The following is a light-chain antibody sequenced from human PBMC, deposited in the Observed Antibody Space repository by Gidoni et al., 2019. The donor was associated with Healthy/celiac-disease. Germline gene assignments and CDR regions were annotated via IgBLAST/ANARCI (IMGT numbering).Light chain of an antibody. CDR2: DAS. J-gene: IGKJ1*01. CDR1: QSISSW. Sequence: DIQMTQSPSTLSAPVGDRVTITCRASQSISSWLAWYQQKPGKAPKLLIYDASSLESWVPSRFSGSGSGTEFTLTISSLQPDDFATYYCQQYNSYSPTFXPXTKVEIK. CDR3: QQYNSYSPT. V-gene: IGKV1-5*01.